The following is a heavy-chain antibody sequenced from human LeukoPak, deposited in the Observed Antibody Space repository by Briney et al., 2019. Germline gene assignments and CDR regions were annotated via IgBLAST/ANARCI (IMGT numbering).Heavy chain of an antibody. D-gene: IGHD1-26*01. CDR3: ARNGTYPFDS. CDR1: GYSISSDCY. J-gene: IGHJ4*02. V-gene: IGHV4-38-2*01. Sequence: PSGTLSLTCAVSGYSISSDCYWGWIRQSPGKGLEWIGSIYHSGSTSYNPSLKSRVTISVDRSKNQFSLKLTSVTAADSAVYYCARNGTYPFDSWGQGTLVTVSS. CDR2: IYHSGST.